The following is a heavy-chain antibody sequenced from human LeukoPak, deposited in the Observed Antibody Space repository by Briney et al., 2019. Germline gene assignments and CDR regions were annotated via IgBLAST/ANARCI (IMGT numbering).Heavy chain of an antibody. CDR3: ARDGNLGNGMDV. J-gene: IGHJ6*02. CDR2: INPSGGST. Sequence: ASVKVFCKASGYTFTSYYMHWVRQAPGQGLEWMGIINPSGGSTSYAQKFQGRVTMTRDTSTSTVYMELSSLRSEDTAVYYCARDGNLGNGMDVWGQGTTVTVSS. D-gene: IGHD1-1*01. V-gene: IGHV1-46*01. CDR1: GYTFTSYY.